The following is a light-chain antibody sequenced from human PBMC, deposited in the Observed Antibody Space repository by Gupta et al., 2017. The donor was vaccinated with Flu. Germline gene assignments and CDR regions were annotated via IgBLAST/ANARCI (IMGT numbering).Light chain of an antibody. CDR3: SSYATTDTLV. CDR1: RGDIGDYKY. J-gene: IGLJ1*01. V-gene: IGLV2-14*01. Sequence: TRGDIGDYKYVSWYQQYPGKAPQLIIYEVTNRPSRVSSRFSGSKSGNTASLTISGLQAEDEAEYFCSSYATTDTLVFGSGTTVTV. CDR2: EVT.